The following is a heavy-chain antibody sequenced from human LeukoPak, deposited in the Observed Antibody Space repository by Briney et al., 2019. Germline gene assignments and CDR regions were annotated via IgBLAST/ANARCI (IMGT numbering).Heavy chain of an antibody. Sequence: GGSLRLSCAASGFSFDVYGMAWVRQAPGKGLEWVSGTNWNGAATRYADSVKGRFTISRDNAKNSLYLQMNSLRAEDTAVYYCARTILYSSGWSDWGQGTLVTVSS. D-gene: IGHD6-19*01. CDR1: GFSFDVYG. V-gene: IGHV3-20*04. J-gene: IGHJ4*02. CDR3: ARTILYSSGWSD. CDR2: TNWNGAAT.